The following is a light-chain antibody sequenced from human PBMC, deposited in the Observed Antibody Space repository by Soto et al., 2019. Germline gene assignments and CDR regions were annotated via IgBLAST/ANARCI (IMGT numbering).Light chain of an antibody. CDR1: SSDVGGYDY. J-gene: IGLJ1*01. CDR3: SSYSISTAYL. CDR2: EVS. V-gene: IGLV2-14*01. Sequence: QSALTQPASVSGSPGQSITISCTGTSSDVGGYDYVSWYQLHPGKAPKLMVFEVSNRPSGVSYRFSGSKSGNTASLTISGLQAEDEADYFCSSYSISTAYLFGTGTMVTGL.